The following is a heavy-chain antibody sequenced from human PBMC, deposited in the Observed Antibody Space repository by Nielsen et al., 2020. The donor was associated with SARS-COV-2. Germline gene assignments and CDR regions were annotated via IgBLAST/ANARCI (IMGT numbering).Heavy chain of an antibody. CDR2: ISGSGGST. CDR1: GFTFSSYA. D-gene: IGHD6-19*01. J-gene: IGHJ4*02. V-gene: IGHV3-23*01. Sequence: GESLKISCAASGFTFSSYAMSWVRQAPGKGLEWVSAISGSGGSTYYADSVKGRFIISRDNSKNTLYLQMNSLRAEDTAVYYCAKSSVAGTESDVDYWGQGTLVTVSS. CDR3: AKSSVAGTESDVDY.